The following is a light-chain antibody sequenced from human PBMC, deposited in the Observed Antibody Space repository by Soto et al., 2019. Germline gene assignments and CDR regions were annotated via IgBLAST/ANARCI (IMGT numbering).Light chain of an antibody. CDR2: GVS. CDR1: SSDVGGSNH. V-gene: IGLV2-14*01. Sequence: QSVLTQPASVSGSPGQSITISCTGTSSDVGGSNHVSWYQQHPGKAPKLMIYGVSNRPSAISNRVSGSKSGNTASLTISGLQAEDEADYYCSSYTSTTLVFGGGTKLTVL. CDR3: SSYTSTTLV. J-gene: IGLJ2*01.